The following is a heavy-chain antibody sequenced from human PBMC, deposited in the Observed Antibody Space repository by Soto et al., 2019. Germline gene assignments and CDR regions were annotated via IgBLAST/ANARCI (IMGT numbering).Heavy chain of an antibody. CDR2: IIDSGGYT. J-gene: IGHJ6*02. CDR3: AKETYYYYGMDV. Sequence: PGGSLGLSCAASGFTFSSSTMNWVRQAPGKGLEWVSAIIDSGGYTYYADSVKGRFTISRDNSKNTLYLQMNSLRAEDTALYYCAKETYYYYGMDVWGQGTTVTVSS. CDR1: GFTFSSST. V-gene: IGHV3-23*01.